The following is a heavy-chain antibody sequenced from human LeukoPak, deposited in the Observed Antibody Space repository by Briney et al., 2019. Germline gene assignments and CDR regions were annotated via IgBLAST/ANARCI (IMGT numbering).Heavy chain of an antibody. CDR2: INPSGGST. V-gene: IGHV1-46*01. Sequence: ASVKVSCKASGYTFTSYYMRWVRQTPGQGLEWMGIINPSGGSTSYAQKFQGRVTMTRDTSTSTVYMELSSLRSEDTAVHYCARDLNGSGSYLRGDYYYGMDVWGQGTTVTVSS. D-gene: IGHD3-10*01. CDR3: ARDLNGSGSYLRGDYYYGMDV. CDR1: GYTFTSYY. J-gene: IGHJ6*02.